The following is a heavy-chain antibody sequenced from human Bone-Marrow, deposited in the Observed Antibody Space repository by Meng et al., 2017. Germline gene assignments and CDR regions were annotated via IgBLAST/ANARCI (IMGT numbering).Heavy chain of an antibody. CDR2: ISSSGSTI. D-gene: IGHD5-18*01. CDR3: ARIGRGVDTAMLGADTAYYFDY. V-gene: IGHV3-11*04. CDR1: GFTSSDYY. Sequence: GESLKISCAASGFTSSDYYISWIRQAPGKGLEWVSYISSSGSTIYYADSVKGRFTISRDNAKNSLYLQMNSLRAEDTAAYYCARIGRGVDTAMLGADTAYYFDYWGQGTLVTVSS. J-gene: IGHJ4*02.